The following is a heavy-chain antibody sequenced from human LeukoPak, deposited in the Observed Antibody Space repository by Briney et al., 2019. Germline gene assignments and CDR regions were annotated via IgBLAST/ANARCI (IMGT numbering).Heavy chain of an antibody. CDR3: AKDGFIMVRGVMGY. D-gene: IGHD3-10*01. Sequence: GGSLRLSCAASGFTFSSYGMSWVRQAPGKGLEWVSAVSGSGGSTYYADSVKGRFTISRDNSKNTLYLQMNSLRAEDTAVYYCAKDGFIMVRGVMGYWGQGTLVTVSS. CDR2: VSGSGGST. CDR1: GFTFSSYG. V-gene: IGHV3-23*01. J-gene: IGHJ4*02.